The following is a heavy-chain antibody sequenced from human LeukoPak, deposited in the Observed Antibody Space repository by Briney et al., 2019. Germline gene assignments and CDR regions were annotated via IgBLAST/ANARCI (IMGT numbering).Heavy chain of an antibody. CDR3: ARGQELDDGVFDS. D-gene: IGHD1-1*01. J-gene: IGHJ4*02. Sequence: HPGGSLRLSCAASGFTFSSFAMTWVRQAPGTGLEWVSTLRSNGDTAYNADSVKGRFTISRDNSKNTVYLQMNILRVEDTAIYYCARGQELDDGVFDSWGQGTLVTVSA. V-gene: IGHV3-23*01. CDR1: GFTFSSFA. CDR2: LRSNGDTA.